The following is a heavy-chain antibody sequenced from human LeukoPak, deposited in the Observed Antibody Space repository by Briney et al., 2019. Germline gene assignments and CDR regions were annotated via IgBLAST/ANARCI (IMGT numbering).Heavy chain of an antibody. CDR2: IIPILGIA. Sequence: SVKVSCKASGGTFSSYAISWVRHAPGQGLEWMGRIIPILGIANYAQKFQGRVTITADKSTSTAYMELSSLRSEDTAVYYCARAYRPYYDSWTGYYYYGMDVWGQGTTVTVSS. CDR1: GGTFSSYA. V-gene: IGHV1-69*04. CDR3: ARAYRPYYDSWTGYYYYGMDV. D-gene: IGHD3-9*01. J-gene: IGHJ6*02.